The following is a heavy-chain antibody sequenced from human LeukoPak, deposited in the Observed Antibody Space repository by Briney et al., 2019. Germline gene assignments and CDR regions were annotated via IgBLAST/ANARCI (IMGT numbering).Heavy chain of an antibody. D-gene: IGHD3-10*01. V-gene: IGHV4-38-2*02. Sequence: SETLSLTCTVSGYSISSGYYWGWIRPPPGKGLEGFGSIYHSGSTYYNPSLKSRVTISVDTSKNQFSLKLNSVTAADTAVYYCASTYYYGSGSYYNIYWGQGTLVTVSS. CDR2: IYHSGST. CDR1: GYSISSGYY. J-gene: IGHJ4*02. CDR3: ASTYYYGSGSYYNIY.